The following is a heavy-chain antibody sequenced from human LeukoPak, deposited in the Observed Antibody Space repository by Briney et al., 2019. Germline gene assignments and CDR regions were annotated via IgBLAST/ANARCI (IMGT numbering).Heavy chain of an antibody. CDR1: GGTFSSYA. J-gene: IGHJ4*02. V-gene: IGHV1-69*05. CDR3: ASSPHWNDEVDY. D-gene: IGHD1-1*01. Sequence: AASVKVSCKASGGTFSSYAISWVRQAPGQGLEWMGRIIPIFGTANYAQKFQGRVTITTDESTSTAYMELSSLRSEDTAVYYCASSPHWNDEVDYWGQGTLVTVSS. CDR2: IIPIFGTA.